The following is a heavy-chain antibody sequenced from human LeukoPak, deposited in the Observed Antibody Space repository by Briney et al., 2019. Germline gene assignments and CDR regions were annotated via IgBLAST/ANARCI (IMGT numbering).Heavy chain of an antibody. D-gene: IGHD5-18*01. J-gene: IGHJ4*02. V-gene: IGHV1-18*01. CDR2: ISPYNGNT. CDR1: GYTFTNYG. Sequence: ASVKVSCKASGYTFTNYGISWVRQAPGQGLEWMGWISPYNGNTNYAQKLQGRVTMTTDTSTSTAYMELRSLRSDDTAVYYCASYVDTSMVSDYWGQGTLVTVSS. CDR3: ASYVDTSMVSDY.